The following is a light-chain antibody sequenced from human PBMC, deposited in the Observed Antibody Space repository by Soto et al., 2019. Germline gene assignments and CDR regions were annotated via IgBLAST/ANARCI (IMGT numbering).Light chain of an antibody. J-gene: IGLJ2*01. V-gene: IGLV2-23*01. CDR2: EDY. CDR1: SGDVGGYNL. Sequence: QSALTQPASVSGSPGQSITISCTGTSGDVGGYNLVSWYLQHPGKVPKLLIYEDYRRPSGVSTRFSASKSGNTASLTISGLQAEDEAHYYCCSYAGGDHFVLFGVGPQLTX. CDR3: CSYAGGDHFVL.